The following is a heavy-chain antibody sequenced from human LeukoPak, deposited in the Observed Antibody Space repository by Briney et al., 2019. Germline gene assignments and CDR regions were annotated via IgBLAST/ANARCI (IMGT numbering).Heavy chain of an antibody. CDR3: ARGKRGYSYGPFDY. CDR1: GGSFSGYY. D-gene: IGHD5-18*01. V-gene: IGHV4-34*01. CDR2: INHSGST. J-gene: IGHJ4*02. Sequence: PSETLSLTCAVYGGSFSGYYWSWIRQPPGKGLEWIGEINHSGSTNYNPSLKSRGTISVDTSKNQFSLKLSSVTAADTAVYYCARGKRGYSYGPFDYWGQGTLVTVSS.